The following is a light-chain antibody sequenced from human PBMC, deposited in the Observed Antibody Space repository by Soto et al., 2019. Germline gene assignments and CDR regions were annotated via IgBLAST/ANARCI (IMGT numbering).Light chain of an antibody. CDR1: QSVRTS. Sequence: EIVLTQSPATLSLSPGGRATLSCRASQSVRTSLAWYQQQPGQAPRLLIYDASNKATGIPARFSGSGSGTDFTLTISSLDPKDFAVYYCQQRSNWPGTFGQGTKVEIK. J-gene: IGKJ1*01. V-gene: IGKV3-11*01. CDR2: DAS. CDR3: QQRSNWPGT.